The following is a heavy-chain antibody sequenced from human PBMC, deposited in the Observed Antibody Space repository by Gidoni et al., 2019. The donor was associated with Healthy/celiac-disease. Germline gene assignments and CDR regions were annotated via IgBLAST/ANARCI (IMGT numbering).Heavy chain of an antibody. J-gene: IGHJ4*02. D-gene: IGHD3-22*01. V-gene: IGHV3-23*01. CDR2: ISGSGGST. CDR3: AKDYRVNYYDSSGYYGW. CDR1: GFTFSSYA. Sequence: EVQLLESGGGLVQPGGSLRLSCAASGFTFSSYAMSWVRQAPGKGLEWVSAISGSGGSTYYADSVKGRFTISRDNSKNTLYLQMNSLRAEDTAVYYCAKDYRVNYYDSSGYYGWWGQGTLVTVSS.